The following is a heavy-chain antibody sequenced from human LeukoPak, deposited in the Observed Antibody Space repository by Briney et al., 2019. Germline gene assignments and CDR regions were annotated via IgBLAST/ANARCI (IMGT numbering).Heavy chain of an antibody. CDR2: IYYSGST. J-gene: IGHJ4*02. CDR1: GGSISSSSYY. Sequence: SETLSLTCTVSGGSISSSSYYWGWIRQPPGKGLEWIGSIYYSGSTYYNPSLKSRVTISVDTSKNQFSLKLSSVTAADTAVYYCASNYYDSSGYHDYWGQGTLVTVSS. D-gene: IGHD3-22*01. CDR3: ASNYYDSSGYHDY. V-gene: IGHV4-39*07.